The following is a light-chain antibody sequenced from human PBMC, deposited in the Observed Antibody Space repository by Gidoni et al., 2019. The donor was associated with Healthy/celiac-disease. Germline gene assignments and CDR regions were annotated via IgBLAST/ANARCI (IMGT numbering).Light chain of an antibody. CDR3: QSYDSSSWV. V-gene: IGLV1-40*01. CDR2: GNS. J-gene: IGLJ3*02. Sequence: QSVLTQPPSVSGAPGQRVTISCTWSSSNIGAGYDVHWYQPLPGTAPKLLIYGNSNRPSGVPDRFSGSKSGTSASLAITGLQAEDEADYYCQSYDSSSWVFGGGTKLTVL. CDR1: SSNIGAGYD.